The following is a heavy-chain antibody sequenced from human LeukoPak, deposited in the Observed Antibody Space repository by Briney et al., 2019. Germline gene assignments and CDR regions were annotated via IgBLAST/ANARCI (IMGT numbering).Heavy chain of an antibody. D-gene: IGHD1-26*01. CDR1: GFTVSSNY. V-gene: IGHV3-53*01. CDR2: IYSGGST. Sequence: GGSLRLSCAASGFTVSSNYMSWVRQAPGKGLEWFSVIYSGGSTYYADSVKGRFTISRDNSKNTLYLQMNSLRAEDTAVYYCARDHSGSYFWYFDLWGRGTLVTVSS. CDR3: ARDHSGSYFWYFDL. J-gene: IGHJ2*01.